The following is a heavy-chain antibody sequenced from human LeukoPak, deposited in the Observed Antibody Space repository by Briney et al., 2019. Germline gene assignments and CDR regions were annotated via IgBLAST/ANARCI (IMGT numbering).Heavy chain of an antibody. D-gene: IGHD1-26*01. J-gene: IGHJ4*02. Sequence: PGGSLRLSCAASGFTFSDYYMSWIRQAPGKGLEWVANIKQDGSEKYYVDSVKGRFTISRDNAKNSLYLQMNSLRAEDTAVYYCARDKIVGATNFDNWGQGTLVTVSS. CDR3: ARDKIVGATNFDN. V-gene: IGHV3-7*01. CDR2: IKQDGSEK. CDR1: GFTFSDYY.